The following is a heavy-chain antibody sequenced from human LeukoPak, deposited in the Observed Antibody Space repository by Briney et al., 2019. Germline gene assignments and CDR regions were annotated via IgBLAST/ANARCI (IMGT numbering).Heavy chain of an antibody. D-gene: IGHD6-19*01. Sequence: PGGSLRLSCAASGFTFSSYAMHWVRQAPGKGLEWVAVISYDGSNKYYADSVKGRFTISRDNSKNTLYLQMNSLRAEDTAVYYCARDGVPYSSGWWYLDYRGQGTLVTVSS. J-gene: IGHJ4*02. CDR3: ARDGVPYSSGWWYLDY. CDR2: ISYDGSNK. CDR1: GFTFSSYA. V-gene: IGHV3-30-3*01.